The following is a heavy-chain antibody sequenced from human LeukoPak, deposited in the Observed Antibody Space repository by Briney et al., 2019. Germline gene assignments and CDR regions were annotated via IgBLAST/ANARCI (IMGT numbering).Heavy chain of an antibody. Sequence: PGGSLRLSCAASGFSFSSFAMTWVRQAPGKGLEWVSTIRSNGATAYNADSVKGRFTISRDNSKNTLYLQMSSLRAEDTAVYYCVKTGTTDYWGQGTLVTVSS. CDR1: GFSFSSFA. V-gene: IGHV3-64D*06. D-gene: IGHD1-1*01. CDR3: VKTGTTDY. CDR2: IRSNGATA. J-gene: IGHJ4*02.